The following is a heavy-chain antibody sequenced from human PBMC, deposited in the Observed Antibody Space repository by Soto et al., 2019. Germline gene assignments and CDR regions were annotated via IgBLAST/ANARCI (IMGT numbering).Heavy chain of an antibody. D-gene: IGHD5-12*01. CDR1: GGSVSNGSYY. J-gene: IGHJ6*02. Sequence: QVQLQESGPGLVKPSETLSLTCTVSGGSVSNGSYYWSWIRQPPGKGLEWIGYIYYSGSTNYNPSLKSRVTISVDTSKNQFSLKLSSVTAADTAVYYCARDYGDGYNYYYYYGMDVWGQGTTVTVSS. CDR2: IYYSGST. CDR3: ARDYGDGYNYYYYYGMDV. V-gene: IGHV4-61*01.